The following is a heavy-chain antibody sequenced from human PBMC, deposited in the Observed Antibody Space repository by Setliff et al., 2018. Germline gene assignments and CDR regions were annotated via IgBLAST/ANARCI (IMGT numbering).Heavy chain of an antibody. V-gene: IGHV5-51*01. Sequence: GESLTISCKGSGYRFTTYWIGWVRQMPGKGLEWMGIVFSGDSDTRYSPSFQGQVTMSADKSINTAYLQWSSLKASDTAMYCARLGAPASHDAFDIWGQGTRVTV. D-gene: IGHD6-25*01. CDR1: GYRFTTYW. J-gene: IGHJ3*02. CDR3: ARLGAPASHDAFDI. CDR2: VFSGDSDT.